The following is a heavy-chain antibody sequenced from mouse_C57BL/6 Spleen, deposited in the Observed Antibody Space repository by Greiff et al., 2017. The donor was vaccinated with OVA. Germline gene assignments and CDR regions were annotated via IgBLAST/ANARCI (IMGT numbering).Heavy chain of an antibody. V-gene: IGHV5-12*01. CDR2: ISNGGGST. J-gene: IGHJ2*01. CDR3: ARHPYFDY. CDR1: GFTFSDYY. Sequence: EVHLVESGGGLVQPGGSLKLSCAASGFTFSDYYMYWVRQTPEKRLEWVAYISNGGGSTYYPDTVKGRFTISRDNAKNTLYLQMSRLKSEDTAMYYCARHPYFDYWGQGTTLTVSS.